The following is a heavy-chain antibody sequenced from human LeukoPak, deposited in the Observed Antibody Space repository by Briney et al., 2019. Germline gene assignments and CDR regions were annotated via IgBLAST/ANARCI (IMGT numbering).Heavy chain of an antibody. CDR3: ARGYCSSTSCYFDY. CDR2: INHSGST. CDR1: GGSISSSSYY. D-gene: IGHD2-2*01. J-gene: IGHJ4*02. Sequence: SETLSLTCTVSGGSISSSSYYWGWIRQPPGKGLEWIGEINHSGSTNYNPSLKSRVTISVDTSKNQFSLKLSSVTAADTAVYYCARGYCSSTSCYFDYWGQGTLVTVSS. V-gene: IGHV4-39*07.